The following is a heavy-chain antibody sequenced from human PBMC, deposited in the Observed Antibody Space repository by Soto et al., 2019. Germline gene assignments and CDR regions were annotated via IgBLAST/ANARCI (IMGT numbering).Heavy chain of an antibody. CDR3: ALTTSWFDWYFDL. CDR1: GFVVSKVY. V-gene: IGHV3-53*01. D-gene: IGHD3-10*01. Sequence: GWSLRLSCAVSGFVVSKVYMSWVRQAPGGRLEWISVVYSGGDTYYADSVKGRFTISRDNSKNTVYLQMSRLRPDDTTVYYCALTTSWFDWYFDLWGRGTLVTVAS. J-gene: IGHJ2*01. CDR2: VYSGGDT.